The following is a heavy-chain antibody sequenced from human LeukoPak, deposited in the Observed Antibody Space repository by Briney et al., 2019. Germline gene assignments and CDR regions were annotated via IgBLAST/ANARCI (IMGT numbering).Heavy chain of an antibody. V-gene: IGHV1-8*01. CDR3: ARAPMGTAALY. CDR1: GYTFTNFD. J-gene: IGHJ4*02. Sequence: ASVKVSCKASGYTFTNFDINWVRQAPGQGLEWMGWMNLVSGNAESAQKFHVRVTLTRDISISTAYMELSSLRSDDTAYYYCARAPMGTAALYWGQGTLVTVSS. D-gene: IGHD2-2*01. CDR2: MNLVSGNA.